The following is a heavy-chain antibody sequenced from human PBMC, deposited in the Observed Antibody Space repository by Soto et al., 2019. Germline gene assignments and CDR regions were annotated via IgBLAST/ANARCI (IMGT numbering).Heavy chain of an antibody. V-gene: IGHV3-21*01. Sequence: GGSLRRSGSASRFTYSSYRMNWVRQAPGKGLEWVSSISSSSSYIYYSDSVKGRFTISRDNTKNSLFQQMNSLRAEDTAVYYCASGWGSSSECGMDVWRQGTTVTVSS. J-gene: IGHJ6*02. CDR2: ISSSSSYI. CDR3: ASGWGSSSECGMDV. D-gene: IGHD6-13*01. CDR1: RFTYSSYR.